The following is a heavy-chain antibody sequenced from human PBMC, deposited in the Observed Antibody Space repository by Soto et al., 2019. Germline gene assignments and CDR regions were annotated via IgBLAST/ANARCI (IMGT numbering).Heavy chain of an antibody. CDR3: ARGLGGYYDFWSGYYTGDYYYYMDV. CDR2: INHSGST. J-gene: IGHJ6*03. Sequence: QVQLQQWGAGLLKPSETLSLTCAVYGGSFSGYYWSWIRQPPGKGLEWIGEINHSGSTNYNPSLKSRVTISVDTSKNQFSPKLSSVTAADTAVYYCARGLGGYYDFWSGYYTGDYYYYMDVWGKGTTVTVSS. D-gene: IGHD3-3*01. V-gene: IGHV4-34*01. CDR1: GGSFSGYY.